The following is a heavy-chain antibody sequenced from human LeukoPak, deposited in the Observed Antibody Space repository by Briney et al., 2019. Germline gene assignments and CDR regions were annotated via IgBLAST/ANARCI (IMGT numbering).Heavy chain of an antibody. D-gene: IGHD3-22*01. Sequence: PGGSLRLSCAASGFTFSSYAMHWVRQAPGKGLEWVAVISYDGSNKYYADSAKGRFTISRDNSKNTLYLQMNSLRAEDTAVYYCARDKYYDSSGEAFDIWGQGTMVTVSS. CDR1: GFTFSSYA. J-gene: IGHJ3*02. CDR2: ISYDGSNK. CDR3: ARDKYYDSSGEAFDI. V-gene: IGHV3-30-3*01.